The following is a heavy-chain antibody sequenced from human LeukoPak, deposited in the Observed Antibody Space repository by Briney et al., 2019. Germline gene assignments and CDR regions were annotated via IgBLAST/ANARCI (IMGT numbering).Heavy chain of an antibody. J-gene: IGHJ6*03. CDR3: AKECCSSTNPPGGGYYYYYMDV. Sequence: GGSLRLSCAASGFTFSSYAMSWVRQAPGKGLEWVSAISGSGGSTYYADSVKGRFTISRDNSKNTLYLQMNSLRAEDTAVYYCAKECCSSTNPPGGGYYYYYMDVWGKGTTVTVSS. CDR1: GFTFSSYA. CDR2: ISGSGGST. D-gene: IGHD2-2*01. V-gene: IGHV3-23*01.